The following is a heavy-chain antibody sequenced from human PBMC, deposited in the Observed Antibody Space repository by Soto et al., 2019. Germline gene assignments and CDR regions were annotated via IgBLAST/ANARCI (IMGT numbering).Heavy chain of an antibody. V-gene: IGHV3-48*02. CDR3: ARPFGYYDTSGYYGAFYYYGMDV. CDR1: RFTFSDYD. CDR2: ISGSSATT. Sequence: SLRLSCAASRFTFSDYDMSWVRQAPGKGLEWLSYISGSSATTFYADSVRGRFTISRDNAKNSLYLQMNSLRDEDTAVYYCARPFGYYDTSGYYGAFYYYGMDVWGQGTTVTVSS. D-gene: IGHD3-22*01. J-gene: IGHJ6*02.